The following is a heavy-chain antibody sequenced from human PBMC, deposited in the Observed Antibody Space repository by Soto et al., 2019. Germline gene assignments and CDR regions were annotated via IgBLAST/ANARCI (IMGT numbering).Heavy chain of an antibody. CDR2: ISGSGSTI. V-gene: IGHV3-23*01. Sequence: VQLLESGGGLVQPGGSLRLSCAASGFTFSVYDMLWVRQAPGKGLEWVSFISGSGSTIYYTISVKGRFTISRDNSENTVFLQMSSLAVEDTAIYHCSRKGYGGGWYDDQWGQGTLVTVSS. J-gene: IGHJ4*02. CDR3: SRKGYGGGWYDDQ. CDR1: GFTFSVYD. D-gene: IGHD6-19*01.